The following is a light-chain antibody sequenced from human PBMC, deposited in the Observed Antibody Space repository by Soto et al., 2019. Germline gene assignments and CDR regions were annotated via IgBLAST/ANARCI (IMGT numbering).Light chain of an antibody. CDR1: QSISSNY. CDR3: QQYGGSPRT. V-gene: IGKV3-20*01. J-gene: IGKJ1*01. Sequence: EIVLTQSPGTLSLSPGERATLSCRASQSISSNYLAWYQQTPGQAPRLLIYDASSRAAGIPDRFSGSGSGTDFTLTISRLEPEDFGVYCCQQYGGSPRTFGQGTKVDIK. CDR2: DAS.